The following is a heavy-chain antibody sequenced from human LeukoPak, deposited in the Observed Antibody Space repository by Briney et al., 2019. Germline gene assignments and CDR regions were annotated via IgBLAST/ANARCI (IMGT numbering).Heavy chain of an antibody. D-gene: IGHD3-10*01. CDR2: ISSNGGST. V-gene: IGHV3-64*04. CDR3: AGGSLYGSGSYLLYYYGMDV. Sequence: GGSLRLSCSASGFTFSSYAMHWVRQAPGKGLEYVSAISSNGGSTYYADSVKGRFTISRDNSKNTLYLQMNSLRAEDTAVYYCAGGSLYGSGSYLLYYYGMDVWGKGTTVTVSS. J-gene: IGHJ6*04. CDR1: GFTFSSYA.